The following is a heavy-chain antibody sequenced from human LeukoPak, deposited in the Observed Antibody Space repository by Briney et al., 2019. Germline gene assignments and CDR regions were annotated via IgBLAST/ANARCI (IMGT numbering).Heavy chain of an antibody. CDR1: GFTFSGSA. D-gene: IGHD1-14*01. CDR3: TEPGNSTRQTHY. V-gene: IGHV3-73*01. Sequence: GGSLRLSCAASGFTFSGSAMHWVRQASGKGLEWVGRIRSKANSYATAYAASVKGRFTISRDDSKNTAYLQMNSLKTEDTAVYYCTEPGNSTRQTHYWGQGTLVTVSS. CDR2: IRSKANSYAT. J-gene: IGHJ4*02.